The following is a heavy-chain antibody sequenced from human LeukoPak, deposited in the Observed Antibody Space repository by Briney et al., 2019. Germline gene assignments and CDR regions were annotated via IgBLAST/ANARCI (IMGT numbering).Heavy chain of an antibody. CDR2: IYYSGST. V-gene: IGHV4-59*08. CDR3: ARRDYYYDSSGYYHWYFDL. D-gene: IGHD3-22*01. J-gene: IGHJ2*01. CDR1: GGSISSYY. Sequence: KTSETLSLTCTVSGGSISSYYWSWIRQPPGKGLEWIGYIYYSGSTNYNPSLKSRVTISVDTSKNQFSLKLSSVTAADTAVYYCARRDYYYDSSGYYHWYFDLWGRGTLVTVSS.